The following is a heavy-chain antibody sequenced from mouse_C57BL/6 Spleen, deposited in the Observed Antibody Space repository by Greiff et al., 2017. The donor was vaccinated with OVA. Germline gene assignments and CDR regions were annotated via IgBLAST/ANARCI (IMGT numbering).Heavy chain of an antibody. V-gene: IGHV1-82*01. CDR3: ARLLYDYDDGGY. Sequence: QVQLKQSGPELVKPGASVKISCKASGYAFSSSWMNWVKQRPGKGLEWIGRIYPGDGDTNYNGKFKGKATLTADKSSSTAYMQLSSLTSEDSAVYFCARLLYDYDDGGYWGQGTSVTVSS. CDR2: IYPGDGDT. D-gene: IGHD2-4*01. CDR1: GYAFSSSW. J-gene: IGHJ4*01.